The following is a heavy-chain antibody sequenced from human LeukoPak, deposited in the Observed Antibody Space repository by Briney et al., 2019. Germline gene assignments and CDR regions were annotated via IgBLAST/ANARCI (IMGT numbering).Heavy chain of an antibody. CDR2: INHSGST. CDR1: GGSFSGYY. V-gene: IGHV4-34*01. CDR3: ARASTYCSSTSCYLDY. J-gene: IGHJ4*02. D-gene: IGHD2-2*01. Sequence: PETLSLTCAVYGGSFSGYYWSWIRQPPGKGLEWIGEINHSGSTNYNPSLKSRVTISVDTSKNQFSLKLSSVTAADTAVYYCARASTYCSSTSCYLDYWGQGTLVTVSS.